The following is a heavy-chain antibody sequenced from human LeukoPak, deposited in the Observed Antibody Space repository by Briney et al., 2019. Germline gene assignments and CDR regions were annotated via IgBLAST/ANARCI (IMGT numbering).Heavy chain of an antibody. CDR3: ARSRGRYYYDSSGYFDY. V-gene: IGHV1-69*05. Sequence: ASVKVSCKASGGTFSSYAISWVRQAPGQELEWMGGIIPIFGTANYAQKFQGRVTITTDESTSTAYMELSGLRSEDTAVYYCARSRGRYYYDSSGYFDYWGQGTLVTVSS. J-gene: IGHJ4*02. CDR2: IIPIFGTA. D-gene: IGHD3-22*01. CDR1: GGTFSSYA.